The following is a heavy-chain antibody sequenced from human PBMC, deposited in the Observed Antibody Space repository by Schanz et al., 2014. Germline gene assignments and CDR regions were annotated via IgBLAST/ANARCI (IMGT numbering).Heavy chain of an antibody. J-gene: IGHJ1*01. D-gene: IGHD3-10*01. Sequence: EVRLVESGGGLVQPGGSLRLSCEASGFDFNSYSMNWVRQAPGKGLEWLSCIGKSSSTRHYADSVKGRVTISRDNAKNSVSLQMRRLRVEDTAVYYCASGVHVSSLQKGLQYWGRGTLVIVSS. CDR2: IGKSSSTR. CDR3: ASGVHVSSLQKGLQY. CDR1: GFDFNSYS. V-gene: IGHV3-48*01.